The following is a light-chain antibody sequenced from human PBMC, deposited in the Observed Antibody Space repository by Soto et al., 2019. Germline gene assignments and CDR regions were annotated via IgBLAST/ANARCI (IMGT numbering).Light chain of an antibody. V-gene: IGLV2-8*01. CDR3: SSYAGSNFVV. CDR1: SSDVGGYNY. J-gene: IGLJ2*01. Sequence: QSVLTQPPSASGSPGQSVTISCTGTSSDVGGYNYVSWYQQHPGNAPKLMIYEVTKRPSGVPDRFSGSKSDNTASLTVSGLQAEDEADYYCSSYAGSNFVVFGGGTKLTVL. CDR2: EVT.